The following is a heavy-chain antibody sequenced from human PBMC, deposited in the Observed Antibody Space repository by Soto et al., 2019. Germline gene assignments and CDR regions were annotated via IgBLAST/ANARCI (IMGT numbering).Heavy chain of an antibody. J-gene: IGHJ6*02. Sequence: QVQLVQSGAEVKKPGSSVKVSCKASGGTFNTFAISWVRQAPGQGFEWLGGIIPIFRTPEYAQKFKGRVTIIENESASQAYMELSSLRSEDTAVYYCARAQERQRLGGNYYYAIDIWGQGTTVTVSS. CDR1: GGTFNTFA. CDR2: IIPIFRTP. V-gene: IGHV1-69*12. CDR3: ARAQERQRLGGNYYYAIDI. D-gene: IGHD1-1*01.